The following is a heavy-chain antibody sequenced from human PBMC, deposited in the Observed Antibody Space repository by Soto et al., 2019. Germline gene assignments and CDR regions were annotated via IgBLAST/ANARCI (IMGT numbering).Heavy chain of an antibody. Sequence: QVQLVQSGAEEKKPGASVKVACKASGYTFTSYAMHWVRQAPGQRLEWMGWINAGNGNTKYSQKFQGRVTITRDTSASTAYMELSSLRSEDTAVYYCARGITLPTPLDYWGQGTLVTVSS. CDR3: ARGITLPTPLDY. V-gene: IGHV1-3*05. D-gene: IGHD1-20*01. CDR2: INAGNGNT. J-gene: IGHJ4*02. CDR1: GYTFTSYA.